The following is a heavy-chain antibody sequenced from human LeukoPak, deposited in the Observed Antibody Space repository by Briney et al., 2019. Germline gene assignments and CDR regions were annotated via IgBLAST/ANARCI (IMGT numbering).Heavy chain of an antibody. CDR3: ARDGFERWFEEGFNYYYYMDV. V-gene: IGHV3-48*03. D-gene: IGHD3-10*01. CDR1: GFTFSSYE. J-gene: IGHJ6*03. Sequence: GGSLRLSCAASGFTFSSYEMNWVRQAPGKGLEWVSYISGSGSAIYYADSVKGRFTISRDNAKNSLYLQMNSLRAEDTAVYYCARDGFERWFEEGFNYYYYMDVWGEGTTVTVSS. CDR2: ISGSGSAI.